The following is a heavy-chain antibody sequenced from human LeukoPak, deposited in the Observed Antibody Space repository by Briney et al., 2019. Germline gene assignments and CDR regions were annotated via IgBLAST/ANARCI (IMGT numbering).Heavy chain of an antibody. Sequence: SVKVSFKASGGTFSSYAISRVRQAPGQGLEWMGGIIPIFGTANYAQKFQGRVTITSDESTSTAYMELSSLRSEDTAVYYCARAHLGYMVRGVIKGWFDPWGQGTLVTVSS. CDR1: GGTFSSYA. CDR2: IIPIFGTA. J-gene: IGHJ5*02. CDR3: ARAHLGYMVRGVIKGWFDP. V-gene: IGHV1-69*01. D-gene: IGHD3-10*01.